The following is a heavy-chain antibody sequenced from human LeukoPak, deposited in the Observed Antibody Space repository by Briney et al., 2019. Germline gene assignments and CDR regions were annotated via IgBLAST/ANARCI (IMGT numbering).Heavy chain of an antibody. CDR2: IKQDGSEK. V-gene: IGHV3-7*01. D-gene: IGHD6-6*01. J-gene: IGHJ4*02. Sequence: GGSLRLSCAASGFTFSSYGMHWVRQAPGKGLQWVANIKQDGSEKYYVDSVKGRFTISRDNAKNSLYLQMNSLRAEDTAVYYCARGLAARKTNFDHWGQGTLVTVSS. CDR1: GFTFSSYG. CDR3: ARGLAARKTNFDH.